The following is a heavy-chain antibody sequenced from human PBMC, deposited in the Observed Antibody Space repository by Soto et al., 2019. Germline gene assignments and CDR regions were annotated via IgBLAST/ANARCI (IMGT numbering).Heavy chain of an antibody. CDR3: ARGVTPIDY. V-gene: IGHV1-18*01. CDR2: ISAYNGNT. CDR1: GYTFTNFC. Sequence: QVQLVQSGAEVKKPGASVKVSCKTSGYTFTNFCLSWVQQAPGQGLEWIGWISAYNGNTNYAQNFQGRVTMTTDTSTSTGYMELRSLRSDDTAVYYCARGVTPIDYWGQGTLVTVSS. D-gene: IGHD2-21*02. J-gene: IGHJ4*02.